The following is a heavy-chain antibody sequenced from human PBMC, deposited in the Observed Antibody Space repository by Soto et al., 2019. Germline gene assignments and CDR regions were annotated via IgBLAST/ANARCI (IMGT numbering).Heavy chain of an antibody. CDR1: GFTFSSYA. CDR3: AKVGGYCSGGSCYPRSHFDY. Sequence: GGSLRLSCAASGFTFSSYAMSWVRQAPGKGLEWVSAISGSGGSTYYADSVKGRFTISRDNSKNTLYLQMNSLRAEDTAVYYCAKVGGYCSGGSCYPRSHFDYWGQGTLVTVSS. D-gene: IGHD2-15*01. V-gene: IGHV3-23*01. CDR2: ISGSGGST. J-gene: IGHJ4*02.